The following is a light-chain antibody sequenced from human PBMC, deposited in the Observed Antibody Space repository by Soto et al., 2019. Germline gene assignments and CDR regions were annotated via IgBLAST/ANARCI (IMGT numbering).Light chain of an antibody. CDR1: QGISSW. CDR2: AAS. Sequence: PSEERGTVEESISSCCRASQGISSWLAWYQQKPGKAPKLLIYAASSLQSGVPSRFSGSGSGTDFTLICGIRLPADLPSYSLRLATKLPWAIRRGTKVDIK. J-gene: IGKJ1*01. CDR3: RLATKLPWA. V-gene: IGKV1-12*01.